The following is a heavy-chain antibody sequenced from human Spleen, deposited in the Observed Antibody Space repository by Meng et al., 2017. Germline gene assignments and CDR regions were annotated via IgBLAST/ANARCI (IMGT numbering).Heavy chain of an antibody. J-gene: IGHJ4*02. V-gene: IGHV3-20*04. CDR2: ITWNGGTR. CDR1: GFTFDDFG. CDR3: AKGYSSGLHYYFDY. Sequence: GESLKISCAASGFTFDDFGLSWVRQAPGKGLEWVSGITWNGGTRGYADSVRGRFTISRDNAKNSLYLQMNSLRAEDTAFYYCAKGYSSGLHYYFDYWGQGTLVTVSS. D-gene: IGHD6-19*01.